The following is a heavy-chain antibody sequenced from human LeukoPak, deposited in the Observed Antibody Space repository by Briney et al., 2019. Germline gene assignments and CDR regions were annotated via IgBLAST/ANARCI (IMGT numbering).Heavy chain of an antibody. Sequence: GGSLRLSCAASGFNFGGYAMHWVRQAPGKGLAWVAVISHDGKNRKYADSVKGRFTVSRDDSKKTLFLQMNSLRAEDTAVYYCARGRGDIVTGYYYLRLDQWGQGTLVTVSS. CDR2: ISHDGKNR. CDR3: ARGRGDIVTGYYYLRLDQ. V-gene: IGHV3-30*04. CDR1: GFNFGGYA. J-gene: IGHJ4*02. D-gene: IGHD3-9*01.